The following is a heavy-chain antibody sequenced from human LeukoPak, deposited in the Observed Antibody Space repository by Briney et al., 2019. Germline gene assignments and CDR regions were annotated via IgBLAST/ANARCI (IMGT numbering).Heavy chain of an antibody. D-gene: IGHD2-15*01. CDR2: INPNSGGT. Sequence: ASVTVSCKASGYTFTGYYMHWVRQAPGQGLEWMGWINPNSGGTNCAQKFQGRVTMTRDTSISTAYMELSRLRSDDTAVYYCARGPYCSGGSCYLTDYWGQGTLVTVSS. V-gene: IGHV1-2*02. CDR3: ARGPYCSGGSCYLTDY. CDR1: GYTFTGYY. J-gene: IGHJ4*02.